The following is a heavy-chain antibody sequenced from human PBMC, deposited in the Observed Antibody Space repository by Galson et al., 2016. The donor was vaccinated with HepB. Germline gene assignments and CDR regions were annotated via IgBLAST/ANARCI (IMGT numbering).Heavy chain of an antibody. CDR2: IWYDGTNE. V-gene: IGHV3-33*01. CDR1: GFTFSGYG. Sequence: SLRLSCAASGFTFSGYGMHWVRQAPGKGLEWLAVIWYDGTNESYADSVKGRFSISRDNANNKVYLQMSSLRAEDTAVYYCARDGSIFGLPNFRFDFWGQGTLGIVSS. D-gene: IGHD3-3*01. CDR3: ARDGSIFGLPNFRFDF. J-gene: IGHJ4*02.